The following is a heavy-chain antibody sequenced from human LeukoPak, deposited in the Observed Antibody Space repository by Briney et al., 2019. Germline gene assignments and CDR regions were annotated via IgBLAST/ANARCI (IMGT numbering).Heavy chain of an antibody. D-gene: IGHD2-2*01. Sequence: GGSLRLSCAASGFTFSSYSMNWVRQAPGKGLEWVSYISSSSSTIYYADSVRGRFTISRDNAKNSLYLQMNSLRAEDTAVYYCARDLVVPAGNWGQGTLVTVFS. V-gene: IGHV3-48*01. J-gene: IGHJ4*02. CDR3: ARDLVVPAGN. CDR1: GFTFSSYS. CDR2: ISSSSSTI.